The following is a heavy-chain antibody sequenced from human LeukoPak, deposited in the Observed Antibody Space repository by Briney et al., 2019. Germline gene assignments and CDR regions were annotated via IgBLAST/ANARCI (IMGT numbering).Heavy chain of an antibody. CDR2: MSGNGEST. J-gene: IGHJ4*02. Sequence: PGGSVRLSCAASGFPFSTYAMSGLGPAPGQGLAGVEAMSGNGESTYYADSVKGRFTISRDNSKNTLSLQMNSLGAEDTALYYCAKRYYCDSTSCYAFDYWGQGTLVTVSS. D-gene: IGHD2-2*01. CDR1: GFPFSTYA. CDR3: AKRYYCDSTSCYAFDY. V-gene: IGHV3-23*01.